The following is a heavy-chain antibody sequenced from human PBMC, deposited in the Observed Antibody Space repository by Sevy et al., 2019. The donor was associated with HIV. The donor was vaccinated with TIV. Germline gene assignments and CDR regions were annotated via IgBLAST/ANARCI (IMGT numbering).Heavy chain of an antibody. J-gene: IGHJ5*02. Sequence: GGCLRLSCAASGFTFSAYWMHCVRQAPGKGLEWVANINQGGSEKYYVDSVKGRFTISRDNAKNSLFLQMNSLRAEDTAVYYCARTLAAAASSWGQGALVSVSS. CDR3: ARTLAAAASS. CDR1: GFTFSAYW. V-gene: IGHV3-7*01. D-gene: IGHD6-13*01. CDR2: INQGGSEK.